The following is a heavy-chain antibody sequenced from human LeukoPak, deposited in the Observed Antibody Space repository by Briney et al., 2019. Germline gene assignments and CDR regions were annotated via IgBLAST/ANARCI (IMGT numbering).Heavy chain of an antibody. CDR1: GGSISSSSYY. J-gene: IGHJ4*02. Sequence: SSETLSLTCTVSGGSISSSSYYWSWIRQPPGKGLEWIGEVNHSGSTNSNPSLKSRVNISVDTSKKQFSLKLSSVTAADTAVYYCARGSVGYYYDSSGYYYGIQGRYYFDYWGQGTLVAVSS. CDR2: VNHSGST. CDR3: ARGSVGYYYDSSGYYYGIQGRYYFDY. D-gene: IGHD3-22*01. V-gene: IGHV4-39*07.